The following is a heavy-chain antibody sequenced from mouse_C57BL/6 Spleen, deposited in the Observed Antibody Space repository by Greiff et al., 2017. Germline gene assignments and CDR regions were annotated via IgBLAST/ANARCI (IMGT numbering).Heavy chain of an antibody. CDR2: INTGSGGT. CDR1: GYAFTNYL. V-gene: IGHV1-54*01. J-gene: IGHJ4*01. Sequence: QVQLQQSGAELVRPGTSVKVSCKASGYAFTNYLIEWVKQRPGQGLEWIGVINTGSGGTTYNEKFKGKATLTADKASSTAYMQLRSLTSEDSAVYCCAREVGYYPYCYAMDYWGQGTSVTVSS. D-gene: IGHD2-3*01. CDR3: AREVGYYPYCYAMDY.